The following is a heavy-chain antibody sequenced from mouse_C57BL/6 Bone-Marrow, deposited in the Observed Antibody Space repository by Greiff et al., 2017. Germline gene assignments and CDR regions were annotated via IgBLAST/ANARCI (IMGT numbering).Heavy chain of an antibody. CDR1: GFSLTSYG. CDR3: ASRVVRDYAMDY. J-gene: IGHJ4*01. V-gene: IGHV2-6*01. CDR2: IWGVGST. Sequence: VKLVESGPGLVAPSQSLSITCTVSGFSLTSYGVDWVRQSPGKGLEWLGVIWGVGSTNYNSAHKSRLGISKANSKCHIFFKMNSLQTDDTVMYYCASRVVRDYAMDYGGQGTSVTVSS. D-gene: IGHD1-1*01.